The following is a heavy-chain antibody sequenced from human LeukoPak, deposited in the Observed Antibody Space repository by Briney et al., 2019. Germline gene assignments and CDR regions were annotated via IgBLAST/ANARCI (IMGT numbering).Heavy chain of an antibody. CDR3: ARVIVVVPAAMGYYGMDV. CDR1: GYTFTSYG. V-gene: IGHV1-18*01. J-gene: IGHJ6*02. Sequence: GASVKVSCKASGYTFTSYGISWVRQAPGQGLEWMGWISAYNGNTNYAQKLQGRVTMTTDTSTSTAYMELRSLRSDDTAVYHCARVIVVVPAAMGYYGMDVWGQGTTVTVSS. CDR2: ISAYNGNT. D-gene: IGHD2-2*01.